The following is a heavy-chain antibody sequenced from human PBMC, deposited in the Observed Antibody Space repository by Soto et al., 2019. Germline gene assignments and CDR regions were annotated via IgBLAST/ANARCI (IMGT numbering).Heavy chain of an antibody. Sequence: PSETLSLTCTVSGGSISSSSYYWGWIRQPPGKGLEWIGSIYYSGSTYYNPSLKSRVTISVDTSKNQFSLKLSSVTAADTAVYYCARRRSGYSSSWYLSREFDYWGQGTLVTVSS. D-gene: IGHD6-13*01. J-gene: IGHJ4*02. V-gene: IGHV4-39*01. CDR2: IYYSGST. CDR3: ARRRSGYSSSWYLSREFDY. CDR1: GGSISSSSYY.